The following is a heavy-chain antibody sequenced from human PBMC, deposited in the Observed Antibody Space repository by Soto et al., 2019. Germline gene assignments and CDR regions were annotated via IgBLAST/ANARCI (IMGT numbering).Heavy chain of an antibody. CDR2: IIPIFGTA. CDR3: AGVTWFGEWYYGMDV. J-gene: IGHJ6*02. D-gene: IGHD3-10*01. V-gene: IGHV1-69*12. CDR1: GGTFSSYA. Sequence: QVQLVQSGAEVKKPGSSVKVSCKASGGTFSSYAISWVRQAPGRGLEWMGGIIPIFGTANYAQKFQGRVTIXXAXSXXTAYMELSSLRSEDTAVYYCAGVTWFGEWYYGMDVWGQGATVTVSS.